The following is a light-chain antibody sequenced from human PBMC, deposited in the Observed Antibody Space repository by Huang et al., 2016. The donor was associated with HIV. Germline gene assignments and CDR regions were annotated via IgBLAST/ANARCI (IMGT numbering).Light chain of an antibody. CDR1: QGLLSRDGKTY. CDR3: MQGRSRPRT. Sequence: DVVMTQTPLSLSVTPGQPASISCRSSQGLLSRDGKTYLYWYLQKPGQSPQLRNYEGSSRFSGVPDRFSGSGSVTEFTLKISRVEAEDVGFYYCMQGRSRPRTFGQGTKVEIK. CDR2: EGS. J-gene: IGKJ1*01. V-gene: IGKV2-29*02.